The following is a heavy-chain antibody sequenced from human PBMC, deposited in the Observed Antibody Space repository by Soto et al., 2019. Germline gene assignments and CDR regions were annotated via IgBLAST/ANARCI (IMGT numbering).Heavy chain of an antibody. D-gene: IGHD6-13*01. Sequence: SETLSLTCAVYGGSFSGYYWSWIRQPPGKGLEWIGEINHSGSTNYNPSLKSRVTISVGTSKNQFSLKLSSVTAADTAVYYCARAPGYSSSWYYYYYGMDVWGQGTTVTVSS. V-gene: IGHV4-34*01. CDR1: GGSFSGYY. CDR2: INHSGST. CDR3: ARAPGYSSSWYYYYYGMDV. J-gene: IGHJ6*02.